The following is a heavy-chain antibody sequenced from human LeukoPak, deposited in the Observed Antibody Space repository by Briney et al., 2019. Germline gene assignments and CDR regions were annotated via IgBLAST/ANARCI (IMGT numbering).Heavy chain of an antibody. J-gene: IGHJ3*02. V-gene: IGHV3-30*18. CDR2: ISYDGSNK. CDR1: GFTFSSYG. CDR3: AKIAGWGGSFDI. Sequence: PGRSLRLSCAASGFTFSSYGMHWVRQAPGKGLEWVAVISYDGSNKYYADSVKGRFTISRDNSKNTLYLQMNSLRAEDTAVYYCAKIAGWGGSFDIWGQGTMVTVSS. D-gene: IGHD3-3*01.